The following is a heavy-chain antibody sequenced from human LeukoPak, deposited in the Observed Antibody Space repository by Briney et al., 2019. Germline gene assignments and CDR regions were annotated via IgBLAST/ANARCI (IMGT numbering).Heavy chain of an antibody. J-gene: IGHJ4*02. V-gene: IGHV4-59*01. CDR1: GGSISSYY. CDR3: ARVRSIAARPFDY. CDR2: IYYSGST. D-gene: IGHD6-6*01. Sequence: QSSETLSLTRTVSGGSISSYYWSWLRQPPGKGLEWIGYIYYSGSTNYNPSLKSRVTISVDTSKNQFSLKLSSVTAADTAVYYCARVRSIAARPFDYWGQGTLVTVSS.